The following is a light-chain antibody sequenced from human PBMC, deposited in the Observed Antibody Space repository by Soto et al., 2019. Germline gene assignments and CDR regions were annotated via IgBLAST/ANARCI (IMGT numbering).Light chain of an antibody. V-gene: IGKV3-15*01. J-gene: IGKJ1*01. CDR1: QSVSSN. CDR2: GAS. Sequence: EIAMTQSPATLSLSPGERATLYCWASQSVSSNLAWYQQKPGQAPRLLIYGASTRVTGVPARFSGSGSGTEFILIISSLQSEDFAVYYCQHYNNWPPWTFGQGTKVEI. CDR3: QHYNNWPPWT.